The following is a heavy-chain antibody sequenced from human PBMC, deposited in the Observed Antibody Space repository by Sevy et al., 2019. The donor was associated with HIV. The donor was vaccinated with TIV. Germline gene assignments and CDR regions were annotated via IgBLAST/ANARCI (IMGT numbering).Heavy chain of an antibody. CDR2: IYYSGST. D-gene: IGHD3-22*01. CDR3: ARALRPYSSDTSTYFDY. V-gene: IGHV4-59*11. Sequence: SETLSLTCTVSGASISSHYWSWIRQPPGKGLEWIGYIYYSGSTNYNPSLKSRVTMSVDTSKNQFSLKLRSVTAADTAMYYCARALRPYSSDTSTYFDYWGQGTLVTVSS. J-gene: IGHJ4*02. CDR1: GASISSHY.